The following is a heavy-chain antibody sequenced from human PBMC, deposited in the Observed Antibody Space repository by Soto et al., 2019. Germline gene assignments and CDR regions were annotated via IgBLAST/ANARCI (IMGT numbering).Heavy chain of an antibody. CDR3: AKDRAIFGAGYGMDV. D-gene: IGHD3-3*01. J-gene: IGHJ6*02. V-gene: IGHV3-43*01. CDR1: GFTFDDYT. Sequence: HPGGSLRLSCAASGFTFDDYTMHWVRQAPGKGLEWVSLISWDGGSTYYADSVKGRFTISRDNSKNSLYLQMNSPRTEDTALYYCAKDRAIFGAGYGMDVWGQGTTVTVSS. CDR2: ISWDGGST.